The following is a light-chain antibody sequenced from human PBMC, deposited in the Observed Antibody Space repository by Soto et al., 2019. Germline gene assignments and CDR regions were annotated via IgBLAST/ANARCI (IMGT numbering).Light chain of an antibody. CDR2: RND. CDR1: SSNVGVNF. V-gene: IGLV1-47*01. Sequence: QSVLTQPPSASGTPGQMVTISCSGSSSNVGVNFVYWYQHLPGTAPKLLTYRNDQRPSGVPDRFSGSKSGTSSSLAISGLRYEDEADYYCAAWNDSLRGRVFGTGTKVTVL. CDR3: AAWNDSLRGRV. J-gene: IGLJ1*01.